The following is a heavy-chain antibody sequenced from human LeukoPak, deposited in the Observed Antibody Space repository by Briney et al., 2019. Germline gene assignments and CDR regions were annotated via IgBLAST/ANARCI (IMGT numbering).Heavy chain of an antibody. Sequence: PGGSLRLSCEGSGFTFSGYYMSWIRQAPGKGLEWVSYINPIGSTIYYADSVKGRFTISRDNAKKSLDLQMYSLRAEDTAVYYCARVRGSGFCSGSSCAKDPGYYYYMDVWGKGTTVTVSS. CDR2: INPIGSTI. J-gene: IGHJ6*03. V-gene: IGHV3-11*01. CDR1: GFTFSGYY. D-gene: IGHD2-2*01. CDR3: ARVRGSGFCSGSSCAKDPGYYYYMDV.